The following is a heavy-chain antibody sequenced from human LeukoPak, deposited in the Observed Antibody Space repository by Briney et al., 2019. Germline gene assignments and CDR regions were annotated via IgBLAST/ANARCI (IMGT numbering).Heavy chain of an antibody. V-gene: IGHV4-59*01. CDR1: GGSISSYY. D-gene: IGHD3-10*01. CDR3: AREGAYYYGSGSYVWFDP. Sequence: SETLSLTCTVSGGSISSYYWSWIRQPPGKGLEWIGYIYYSGSTNYNPSLKSRVTISVDTSKNQFSLKLSSVTAADTAVYYCAREGAYYYGSGSYVWFDPWGQGTLVTVSS. J-gene: IGHJ5*02. CDR2: IYYSGST.